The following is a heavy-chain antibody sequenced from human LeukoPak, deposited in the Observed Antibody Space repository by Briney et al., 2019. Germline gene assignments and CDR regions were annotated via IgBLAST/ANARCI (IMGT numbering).Heavy chain of an antibody. D-gene: IGHD4-17*01. CDR2: MNPNSGGT. V-gene: IGHV1-2*02. J-gene: IGHJ4*02. Sequence: ASVKVSCKASGYTFTGYYMHWVRQAPGPGREWMGWMNPNSGGTNFAQKFQGRVTMTRDTSISTVYLDLSRLTSDDTAVYYCARGHRDGDYDYWGQGTLVTVSS. CDR1: GYTFTGYY. CDR3: ARGHRDGDYDY.